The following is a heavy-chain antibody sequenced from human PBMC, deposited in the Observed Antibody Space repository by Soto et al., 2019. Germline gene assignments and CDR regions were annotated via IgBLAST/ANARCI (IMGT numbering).Heavy chain of an antibody. D-gene: IGHD4-4*01. V-gene: IGHV3-7*02. CDR3: ATIGDVTFHY. CDR1: GLAFSTYW. J-gene: IGHJ4*02. Sequence: EVQLVESGGGLVQPGGSLRLSCTTSGLAFSTYWMAWVRQAPGKGLEWVGNTKPDETETYYAGSVEGRFTISRDSAKSSLYLQMDSLRVEDTAVYYCATIGDVTFHYWGQGTPVTVSS. CDR2: TKPDETET.